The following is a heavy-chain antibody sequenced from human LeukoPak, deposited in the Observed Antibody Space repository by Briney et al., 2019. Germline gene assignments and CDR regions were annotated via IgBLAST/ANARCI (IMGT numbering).Heavy chain of an antibody. Sequence: GASVKVSCKASGGTFSSYAISWVRQAPGQGLEWMGGIIPIFGTANYAQKFQGRVTITADESTSTAYMELSSLRSEDTAVYYCARDPYDSGSWKRLFDPWGQGTLVTVSS. CDR3: ARDPYDSGSWKRLFDP. CDR1: GGTFSSYA. D-gene: IGHD1-26*01. J-gene: IGHJ5*02. V-gene: IGHV1-69*13. CDR2: IIPIFGTA.